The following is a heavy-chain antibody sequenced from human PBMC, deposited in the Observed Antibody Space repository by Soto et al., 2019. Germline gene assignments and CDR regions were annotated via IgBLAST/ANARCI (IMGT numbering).Heavy chain of an antibody. CDR1: GFTFSSYA. Sequence: EVQLLESGGGLVQPGGSLRLSCAASGFTFSSYAMSWVRQAPGKGLEWVSVISGRGDSTYYADSVKGRFTISRDNCKNTLYLQKNSLRAEDTAVYYCARRGSGSYNDYCGQGTLVTVSS. CDR2: ISGRGDST. D-gene: IGHD1-26*01. CDR3: ARRGSGSYNDY. J-gene: IGHJ4*02. V-gene: IGHV3-23*01.